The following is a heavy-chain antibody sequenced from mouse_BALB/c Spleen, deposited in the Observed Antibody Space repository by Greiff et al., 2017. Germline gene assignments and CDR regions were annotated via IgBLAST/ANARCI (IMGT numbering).Heavy chain of an antibody. Sequence: EVQGVESGGGLVQPGGSRKLSCAASGFTFSSFGMHWVRQAPEKGLEWVAYISSGSSTIYYADTVKGRFTISRDNPKNTLFLQMTSLRSEDTAMYYCASGHYYWFAYWGQGTLVTVSA. CDR3: ASGHYYWFAY. CDR1: GFTFSSFG. V-gene: IGHV5-17*02. J-gene: IGHJ3*01. CDR2: ISSGSSTI. D-gene: IGHD1-2*01.